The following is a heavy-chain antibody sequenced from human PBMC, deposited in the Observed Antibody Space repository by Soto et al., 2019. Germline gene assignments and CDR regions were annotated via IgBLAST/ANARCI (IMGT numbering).Heavy chain of an antibody. Sequence: GGSLRLSCAASGLTFTSYNMSWVRQTPGKGLEWLSNINYVGSVIYYVGSVKGRFTISRDNAKNSLFLQMNSLRAEDTAVYYCARSLGWRDTFDIWGQGALVTVSS. CDR3: ARSLGWRDTFDI. CDR2: INYVGSVI. J-gene: IGHJ4*02. CDR1: GLTFTSYN. V-gene: IGHV3-7*01. D-gene: IGHD3-9*01.